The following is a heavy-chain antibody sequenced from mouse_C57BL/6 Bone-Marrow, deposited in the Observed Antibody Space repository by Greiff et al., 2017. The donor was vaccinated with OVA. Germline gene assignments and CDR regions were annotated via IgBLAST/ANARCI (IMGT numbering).Heavy chain of an antibody. CDR1: GYTFTSYW. CDR2: INPSDSET. CDR3: ARRGGPFAY. Sequence: QVQLQQPGAELVRPGSSVKLSCKASGYTFTSYWMDWVKQRPGQGLEWIGHINPSDSETHYNQKFKDKATLTVDKSSSTAYMQLSSLTSEDSAVYYCARRGGPFAYWGQGTLVTVAA. V-gene: IGHV1-61*01. D-gene: IGHD1-1*02. J-gene: IGHJ3*01.